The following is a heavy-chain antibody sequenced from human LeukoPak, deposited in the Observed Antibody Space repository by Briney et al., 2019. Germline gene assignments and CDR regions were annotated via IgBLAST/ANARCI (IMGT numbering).Heavy chain of an antibody. CDR1: GFTFSSYE. Sequence: GGSLRLSCEASGFTFSSYEMNWVRQAPGKGLEWVSYISSSGSTIYYADSVKGRFTISRDNAKNSLYLQMNSLRAEDTAVYYCARSSGWYHRGPDYYYYYMDVWGKGTTVTVS. J-gene: IGHJ6*03. CDR3: ARSSGWYHRGPDYYYYYMDV. V-gene: IGHV3-48*03. D-gene: IGHD6-19*01. CDR2: ISSSGSTI.